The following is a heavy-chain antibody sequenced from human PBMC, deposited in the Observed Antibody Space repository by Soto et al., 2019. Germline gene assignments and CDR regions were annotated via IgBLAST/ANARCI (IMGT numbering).Heavy chain of an antibody. CDR1: GGSINRSSYY. D-gene: IGHD2-2*02. Sequence: SETLSLTCAVSGGSINRSSYYWGWIRQPPGKGLGWIGSIYYSGSTYYSPSLKSRVTISVDTSKNQFSLKLSSVTAADTAVYFCARQVPAAIRLGWFDPWGQGTLVTVSS. J-gene: IGHJ5*02. CDR2: IYYSGST. V-gene: IGHV4-39*01. CDR3: ARQVPAAIRLGWFDP.